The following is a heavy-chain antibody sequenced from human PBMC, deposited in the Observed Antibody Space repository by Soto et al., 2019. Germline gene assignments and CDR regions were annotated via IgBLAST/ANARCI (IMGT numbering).Heavy chain of an antibody. Sequence: QVQLQESGPGLVKPSETLSLTCTVSGGSISSYYWSWIRQPPGKGLEWIGYIYYSGSTHYNPSLKRRVPIAVDTSKNQFSLHLSSVTAADPAVYYCARRVDYVWGRYRYRPYFDYWGQGTLVTVSS. CDR1: GGSISSYY. D-gene: IGHD3-16*02. V-gene: IGHV4-59*08. CDR2: IYYSGST. J-gene: IGHJ4*02. CDR3: ARRVDYVWGRYRYRPYFDY.